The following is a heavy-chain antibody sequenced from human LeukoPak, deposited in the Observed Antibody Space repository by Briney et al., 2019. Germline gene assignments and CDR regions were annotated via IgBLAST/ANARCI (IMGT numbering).Heavy chain of an antibody. CDR2: INDGRGRT. V-gene: IGHV3-23*01. CDR1: GFIFSSYA. J-gene: IGHJ4*02. D-gene: IGHD5-12*01. CDR3: AKASDMAATAPEY. Sequence: VGSLRLSCAASGFIFSSYAMNWVRQAPGKELEWVSAINDGRGRTYYAGCVKRRVTISRENSKITGDVQMNSLRAEDTALYFCAKASDMAATAPEYWGQGILVTVPS.